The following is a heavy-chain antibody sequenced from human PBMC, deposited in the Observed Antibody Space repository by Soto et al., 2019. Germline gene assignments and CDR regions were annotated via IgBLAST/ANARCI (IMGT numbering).Heavy chain of an antibody. CDR3: ARNFQVNYEFWSGYAVDI. Sequence: ASVKVSCKASGYTFTSYGISWVRQAPGQGLEWMGWISAYNGNTNYAQKLQGRVTMTTDTSTSTAYMELRSLRSDDTAVYYCARNFQVNYEFWSGYAVDIWGQGKMVTVSS. J-gene: IGHJ3*02. V-gene: IGHV1-18*04. CDR2: ISAYNGNT. D-gene: IGHD3-3*01. CDR1: GYTFTSYG.